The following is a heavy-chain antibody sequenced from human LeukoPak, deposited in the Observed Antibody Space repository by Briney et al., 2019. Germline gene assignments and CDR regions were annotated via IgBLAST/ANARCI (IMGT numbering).Heavy chain of an antibody. CDR3: ARDRLPYYFDSSNYYYSTLEY. CDR2: IKHDGSED. CDR1: GFTLRGYG. Sequence: GESLRLPCAASGFTLRGYGMHWVRQAPGKGLEWVANIKHDGSEDYYLDSVKGRFTISRDNAKSSMWLQMNSLRDEDTALYYCARDRLPYYFDSSNYYYSTLEYWGQGTLVTVSS. D-gene: IGHD3-22*01. J-gene: IGHJ4*02. V-gene: IGHV3-7*03.